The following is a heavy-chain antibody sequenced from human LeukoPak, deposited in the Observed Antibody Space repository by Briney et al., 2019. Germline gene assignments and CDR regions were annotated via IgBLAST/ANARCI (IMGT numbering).Heavy chain of an antibody. CDR2: IKQDGSEK. CDR1: GFTFSSYW. V-gene: IGHV3-7*01. J-gene: IGHJ4*02. Sequence: PGGSLRLSCAASGFTFSSYWMSWVRQAPGKGLEWVANIKQDGSEKYYVDSVKGRFTISRDNAKNSLYLQMNSLRAEDTAVYYCAPRFGVSSWYYFDYWGQGTLVTVSS. D-gene: IGHD6-13*01. CDR3: APRFGVSSWYYFDY.